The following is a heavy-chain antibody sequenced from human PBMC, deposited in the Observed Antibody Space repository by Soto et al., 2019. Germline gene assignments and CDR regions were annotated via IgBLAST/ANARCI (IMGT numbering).Heavy chain of an antibody. Sequence: LSLTCAVYGGSFSGYYWSWIRQPPGKGLEWIGEINHSGSTNYNPSLKSRVTISVDTSKNQFSLKLSSVTAADTAVYYCSIAARGSVDYWGQGTLVTVSS. CDR3: SIAARGSVDY. CDR1: GGSFSGYY. CDR2: INHSGST. V-gene: IGHV4-34*01. J-gene: IGHJ4*02. D-gene: IGHD6-6*01.